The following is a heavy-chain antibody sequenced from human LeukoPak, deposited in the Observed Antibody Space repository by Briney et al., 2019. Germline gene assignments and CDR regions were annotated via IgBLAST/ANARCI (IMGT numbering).Heavy chain of an antibody. CDR2: IYYSGST. V-gene: IGHV4-39*01. D-gene: IGHD4-11*01. CDR1: GGSVSSSSYY. CDR3: ASLRKIYSDYHGGDAFDI. Sequence: SETLSLTCTVSGGSVSSSSYYWGWIRQPPGKGLEWIGSIYYSGSTYYNPSLKSRVTISVDTSKNQFSLKLSSVTAADTAVYYCASLRKIYSDYHGGDAFDIWGQGTMVTVSS. J-gene: IGHJ3*02.